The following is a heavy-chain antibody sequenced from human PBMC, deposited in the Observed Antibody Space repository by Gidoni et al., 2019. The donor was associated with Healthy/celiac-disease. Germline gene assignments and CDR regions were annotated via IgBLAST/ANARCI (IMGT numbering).Heavy chain of an antibody. V-gene: IGHV3-21*01. D-gene: IGHD3-10*01. CDR2: ISSSKSYI. Sequence: EVQLVESGGGLVKPGGSLRLYCAAPGFTFSSYSMNWIRQAQGKGLEWVSSISSSKSYIYYANSVKGRFTISRDNAKNSLYLQMNILRAEDTAVYYCARASGYYYGTIGAFDIWGQGTMVTVSS. CDR3: ARASGYYYGTIGAFDI. CDR1: GFTFSSYS. J-gene: IGHJ3*02.